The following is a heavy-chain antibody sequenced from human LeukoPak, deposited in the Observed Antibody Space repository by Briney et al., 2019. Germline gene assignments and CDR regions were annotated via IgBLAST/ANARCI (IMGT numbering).Heavy chain of an antibody. V-gene: IGHV3-7*01. J-gene: IGHJ4*02. CDR1: GFTFTDYL. Sequence: GGSLRLSRVASGFTFTDYLMSWVRQAPGKGLEWVASIKHNGGEKYYVDSVKGRFTISRDNAKNSLYLEMSSLRVEDTAVYYCARDRGWRTSGYYLYHFDYWGQGTLVTFAS. CDR3: ARDRGWRTSGYYLYHFDY. D-gene: IGHD3-22*01. CDR2: IKHNGGEK.